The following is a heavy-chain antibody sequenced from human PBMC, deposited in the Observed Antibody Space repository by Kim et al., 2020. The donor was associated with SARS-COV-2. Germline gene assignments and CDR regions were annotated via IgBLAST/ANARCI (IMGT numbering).Heavy chain of an antibody. D-gene: IGHD6-19*01. CDR3: ARDRRGAVAVGLTF. CDR1: GFTFSSYS. J-gene: IGHJ4*02. CDR2: ISSSSRTI. V-gene: IGHV3-48*04. Sequence: GGSLRLSCAASGFTFSSYSMNWVRQAPGKGLEWVSYISSSSRTIYYADSVKGRFTISRDNAKNSLYLQMNSLRAEDTAVYYCARDRRGAVAVGLTFGGQGTLVTVSS.